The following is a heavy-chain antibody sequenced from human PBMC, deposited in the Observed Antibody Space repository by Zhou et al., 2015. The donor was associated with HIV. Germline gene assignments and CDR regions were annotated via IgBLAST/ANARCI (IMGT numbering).Heavy chain of an antibody. D-gene: IGHD3-16*01. CDR1: GYTFSTYP. CDR2: ILPIVGSS. CDR3: ARDRGGATRPGWRYFDL. V-gene: IGHV1-69*01. Sequence: QVQLVQSGAEVKKPGSSVKVSCKSSGYTFSTYPISWVRQAPGHGLEWMGGILPIVGSSTYAQSLQGRATITADESTSTAYMDLRSLRSEDTAVYYCARDRGGATRPGWRYFDLWGRGTLVTVSS. J-gene: IGHJ2*01.